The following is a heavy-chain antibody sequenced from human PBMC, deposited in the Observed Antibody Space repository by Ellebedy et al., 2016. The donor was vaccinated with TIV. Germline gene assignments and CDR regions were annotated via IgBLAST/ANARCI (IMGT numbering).Heavy chain of an antibody. CDR3: ARGGPRLMVRGRNWFAP. CDR1: GGSISSSSYY. J-gene: IGHJ5*02. CDR2: IYYSGST. D-gene: IGHD3-10*01. Sequence: SETLSLTXTVSGGSISSSSYYWGWIRQPPGKGLEWIGSIYYSGSTYYNPSLKSRVTISVDTSKNQFSLKLSSVTAADTAVYYCARGGPRLMVRGRNWFAPWGQGTLVTVSS. V-gene: IGHV4-39*01.